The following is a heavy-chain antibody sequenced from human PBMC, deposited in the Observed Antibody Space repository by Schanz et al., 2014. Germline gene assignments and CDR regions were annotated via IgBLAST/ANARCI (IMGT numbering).Heavy chain of an antibody. CDR1: GTSITSSTYY. CDR3: ARPSSVVGITGWFDT. CDR2: ISYSGNT. V-gene: IGHV4-39*01. D-gene: IGHD3-22*01. J-gene: IGHJ5*02. Sequence: QLQLRESGPGLVKPSETLSLICSVSGTSITSSTYYWGWIRQPPGKGPEWIGSISYSGNTYYTPPLKSGVPFPLDPPKTQFPLKLPSVTAADTAVYYCARPSSVVGITGWFDTWGQGTLVTVSS.